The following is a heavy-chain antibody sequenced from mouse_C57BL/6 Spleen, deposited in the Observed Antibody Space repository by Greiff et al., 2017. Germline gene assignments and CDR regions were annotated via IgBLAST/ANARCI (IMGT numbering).Heavy chain of an antibody. CDR2: IYPGDGDT. CDR1: GYAFSSYW. J-gene: IGHJ1*03. CDR3: ARSHYGSSYCYFDV. D-gene: IGHD1-1*01. V-gene: IGHV1-80*01. Sequence: VQVVESGAELVKPGASVKISCKASGYAFSSYWMNWVKQRPGKGLEWIGQIYPGDGDTNYNGKFKGKATLTVDKSYSTAYMQLSSLTSEDSAVYFCARSHYGSSYCYFDVWGTGTTVTVSS.